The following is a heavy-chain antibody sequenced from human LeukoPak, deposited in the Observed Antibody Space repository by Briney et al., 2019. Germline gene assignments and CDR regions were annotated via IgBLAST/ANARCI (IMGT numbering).Heavy chain of an antibody. Sequence: PGGSLRLSCAASGFTFSNYAMRWFRQAPGKGLEWVSSISSSSSYIYYADSVKGRFTISRDNAKNSLYLQMNSLRAEDTAVYYCASPYGTIFGDYGMDVWGQGTTVTVSS. V-gene: IGHV3-21*01. CDR1: GFTFSNYA. D-gene: IGHD3-3*01. J-gene: IGHJ6*02. CDR2: ISSSSSYI. CDR3: ASPYGTIFGDYGMDV.